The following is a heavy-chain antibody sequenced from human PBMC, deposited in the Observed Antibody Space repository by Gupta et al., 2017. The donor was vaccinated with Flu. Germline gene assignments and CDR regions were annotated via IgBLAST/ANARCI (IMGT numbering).Heavy chain of an antibody. CDR3: VKEGISSGWYVGYYFDF. D-gene: IGHD6-19*01. J-gene: IGHJ4*02. CDR2: ISGGGHHT. Sequence: EVQLLESGGGRVLPGGSLRLSCETSGFTFSDYAMNWVRQAPGKGLEWVSGISGGGHHTFYGDSVKGRFTISRDNSKNTLYLEISSLRAEDTAVYRCVKEGISSGWYVGYYFDFWGQGTLVTVSS. V-gene: IGHV3-23*01. CDR1: GFTFSDYA.